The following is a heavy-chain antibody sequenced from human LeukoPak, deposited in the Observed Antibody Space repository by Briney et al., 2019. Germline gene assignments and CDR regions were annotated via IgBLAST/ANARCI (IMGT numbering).Heavy chain of an antibody. V-gene: IGHV3-21*01. Sequence: GGSLRLSCAASGYTFSSYSINWVRQAPGEGLEWVSSIRVRSNYIYYADSVRGRFRISRDDARDSLYLQMNSLRAEDTAVYYCVRLRRNSDTSGFYYYYDFWGQGTLVTVSS. D-gene: IGHD3-22*01. CDR1: GYTFSSYS. CDR2: IRVRSNYI. CDR3: VRLRRNSDTSGFYYYYDF. J-gene: IGHJ4*02.